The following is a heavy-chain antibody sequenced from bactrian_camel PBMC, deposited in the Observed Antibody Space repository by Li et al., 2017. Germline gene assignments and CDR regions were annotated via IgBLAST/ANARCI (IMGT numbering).Heavy chain of an antibody. CDR1: GHTSY. CDR3: AANGKSERGLYGCYSGSWFGY. D-gene: IGHD3*01. J-gene: IGHJ4*01. Sequence: HVQLVESGGGSVQAGGSLRLSCAPSGHTSYMGWFRQAPGKEREGVAAIDNDGTTDYVDSVKGRFTISKDDAKNTLYLQMNSLKPEDTAMYYCAANGKSERGLYGCYSGSWFGYWGQGTQVTVS. V-gene: IGHV3S55*01. CDR2: IDNDGTT.